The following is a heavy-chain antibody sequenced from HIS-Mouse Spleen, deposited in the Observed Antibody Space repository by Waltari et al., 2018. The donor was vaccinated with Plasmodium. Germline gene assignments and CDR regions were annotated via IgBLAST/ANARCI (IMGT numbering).Heavy chain of an antibody. V-gene: IGHV4-34*01. CDR1: GGSFSGYY. J-gene: IGHJ4*02. D-gene: IGHD7-27*01. CDR2: INHSGST. Sequence: QVQLQQWGAGLLKPSETLSLTCAVYGGSFSGYYWSWIRQPPGKGLEWMGEINHSGSTNHNPSPMSRVTISVSTSKNQFSLKLSSVTAADTAVYYCARVIPLGIPHFDYWGQGTLVTVSS. CDR3: ARVIPLGIPHFDY.